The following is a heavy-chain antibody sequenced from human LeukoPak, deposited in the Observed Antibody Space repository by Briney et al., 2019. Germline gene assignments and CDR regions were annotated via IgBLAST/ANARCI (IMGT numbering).Heavy chain of an antibody. CDR3: ARVGYYGDYGNYDAFDI. V-gene: IGHV3-11*04. D-gene: IGHD4-17*01. Sequence: LSLTCTVSGGSISSYYWSWIRQPPGKGLEWVSYISSSSSTIYYADSVKGRFTISRDNAKNSLYLQMNSLRAEDTAVYYCARVGYYGDYGNYDAFDIWGQGTMVTVSS. CDR1: GGSISSYY. CDR2: ISSSSSTI. J-gene: IGHJ3*02.